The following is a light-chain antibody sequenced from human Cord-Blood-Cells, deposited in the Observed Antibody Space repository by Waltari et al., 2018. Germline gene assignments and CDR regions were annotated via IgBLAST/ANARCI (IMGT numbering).Light chain of an antibody. Sequence: DIVMTQSRDPLAGSLGERATINCKSSQSVLYSSNNKNYLAWYQQKPGQPPKLLIYWASTRESGVPDRFSGSGSGTDFTLTISSLQAEDVAVYYCQQYYSTLFTFGPGTKVDIK. J-gene: IGKJ3*01. V-gene: IGKV4-1*01. CDR2: WAS. CDR3: QQYYSTLFT. CDR1: QSVLYSSNNKNY.